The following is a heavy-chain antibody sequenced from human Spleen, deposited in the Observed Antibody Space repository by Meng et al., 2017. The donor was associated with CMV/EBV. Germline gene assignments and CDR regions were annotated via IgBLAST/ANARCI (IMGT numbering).Heavy chain of an antibody. J-gene: IGHJ5*02. Sequence: SVKVSCKASGGTFSSNSISWVRQAPGQGLEWMGGIIPISTTPNYAQNFQGRLTITTDESTSTAYMELSSLTSEDTAVYYCARGPHGGNSGGWFDPWGQGTLVTVSS. CDR3: ARGPHGGNSGGWFDP. CDR1: GGTFSSNS. D-gene: IGHD4-23*01. CDR2: IIPISTTP. V-gene: IGHV1-69*05.